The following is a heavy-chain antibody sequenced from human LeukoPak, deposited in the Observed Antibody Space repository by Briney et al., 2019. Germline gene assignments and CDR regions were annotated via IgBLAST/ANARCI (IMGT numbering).Heavy chain of an antibody. J-gene: IGHJ1*01. Sequence: GGSLRLSCEGSGFDLSNYGMNWVRQAPAQGLEWVSSLSSGGIYIYYADPVKGRFTVSRDNAKNSLYLQMSSLRAGDTAVYFCARDPGGGMEYLQHWGQGTLVTVSS. D-gene: IGHD2-15*01. V-gene: IGHV3-21*01. CDR3: ARDPGGGMEYLQH. CDR1: GFDLSNYG. CDR2: LSSGGIYI.